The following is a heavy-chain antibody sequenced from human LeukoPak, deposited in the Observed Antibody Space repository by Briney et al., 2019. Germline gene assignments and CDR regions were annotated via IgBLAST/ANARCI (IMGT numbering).Heavy chain of an antibody. J-gene: IGHJ6*02. V-gene: IGHV4-4*07. CDR3: ARDRHDSSGYYYVYYGMDV. Sequence: SETLSLTCTVSGGSISSYYWSWIRQPAGKGLEWIGRIYTSGSTNYNPSLKSRVTMSVDTSKNQFSLKLSSVTAADTAVYYCARDRHDSSGYYYVYYGMDVWGQGTTVTVSS. D-gene: IGHD3-22*01. CDR1: GGSISSYY. CDR2: IYTSGST.